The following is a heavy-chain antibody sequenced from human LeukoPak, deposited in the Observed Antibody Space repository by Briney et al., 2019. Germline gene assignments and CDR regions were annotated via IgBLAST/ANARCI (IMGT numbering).Heavy chain of an antibody. J-gene: IGHJ5*02. Sequence: SETLSLTCAVYGGSFSGYYWSWIRQPPGEGLEWIGEINHSGSTNYNPSLKSRVTISVDTSKNQFSLKLSSVTAADTAVYYCARGAYVLLWFGDTHSFDPWGQGTLVTVSS. V-gene: IGHV4-34*01. CDR3: ARGAYVLLWFGDTHSFDP. CDR1: GGSFSGYY. D-gene: IGHD3-10*01. CDR2: INHSGST.